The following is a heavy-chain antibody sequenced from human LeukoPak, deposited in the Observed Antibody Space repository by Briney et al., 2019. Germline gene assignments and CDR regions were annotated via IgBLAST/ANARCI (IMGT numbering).Heavy chain of an antibody. J-gene: IGHJ6*03. CDR1: GYTFTSYD. Sequence: ASVKVSSKASGYTFTSYDINWVRQATGQGLEWMGWINPNIGTTNYAQKFQGRVTMTRDTSTSTAYMELSRLRSDDTAVYYCARARFLEWLLSHYYYYMDVWGKGTTVTVSS. CDR2: INPNIGTT. D-gene: IGHD3-3*01. V-gene: IGHV1-8*01. CDR3: ARARFLEWLLSHYYYYMDV.